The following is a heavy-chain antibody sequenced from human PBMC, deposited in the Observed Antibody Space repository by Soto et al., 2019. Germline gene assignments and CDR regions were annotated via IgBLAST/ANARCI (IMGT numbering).Heavy chain of an antibody. CDR2: IYYSGST. CDR1: GGSISSGSYY. Sequence: QVQLQESGPGLVKPSQTLSLTCTVSGGSISSGSYYWSWIRQHPGKGLEWIGYIYYSGSTYYNPSLKCGVIISAETSKNQFSLKLRSVTAADTAVYYCARATPSQAVTMIVVPQGRLDPWCQGTLVTVSS. J-gene: IGHJ5*02. CDR3: ARATPSQAVTMIVVPQGRLDP. V-gene: IGHV4-31*03. D-gene: IGHD3-22*01.